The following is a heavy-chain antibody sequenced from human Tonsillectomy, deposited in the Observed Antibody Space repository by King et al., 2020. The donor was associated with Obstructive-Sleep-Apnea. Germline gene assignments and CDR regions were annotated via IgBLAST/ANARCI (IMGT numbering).Heavy chain of an antibody. CDR3: ARGTGYSSGWYEIGGY. Sequence: VQLVESGAEVKKPGASVKVSCKASGYTFTRYCIHWVRQAPGQGLEWMGIINPSGGSTSYEQKFQGRVTMTRDTSTSTVYMELSSLTSEDTAGYYCARGTGYSSGWYEIGGYWGQGTLVTVSS. CDR2: INPSGGST. D-gene: IGHD6-19*01. CDR1: GYTFTRYC. V-gene: IGHV1-46*01. J-gene: IGHJ4*02.